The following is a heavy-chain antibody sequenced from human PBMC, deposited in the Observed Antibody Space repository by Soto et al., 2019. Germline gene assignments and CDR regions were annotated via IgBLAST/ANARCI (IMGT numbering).Heavy chain of an antibody. V-gene: IGHV3-30*18. Sequence: QVQLVESGGGVVQPGRSLRLACAASGFTFSGYGMHWVRQAPGKGLEWVAVISYDGSSKFYAESVRGRFTISRDNSKNMLYLEMNSLRAEDTALYYCAKERVVRGVTDYWGQGTLVTVSS. CDR1: GFTFSGYG. J-gene: IGHJ4*02. CDR2: ISYDGSSK. CDR3: AKERVVRGVTDY. D-gene: IGHD3-10*01.